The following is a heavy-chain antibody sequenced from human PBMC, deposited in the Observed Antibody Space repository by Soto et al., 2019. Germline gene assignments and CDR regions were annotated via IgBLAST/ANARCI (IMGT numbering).Heavy chain of an antibody. CDR1: GFTFSSYA. J-gene: IGHJ5*02. CDR2: ISGSGGST. Sequence: EVQLLESGGGLVQPGGSLRLSCAASGFTFSSYAMSWVRQAPGKGLEWVSAISGSGGSTYYADSVKGRFTISRDNSKNTLYVQLNGLRAEDTAVYYCAKDQGTMVSPWFDPWGQGTLVTVSS. CDR3: AKDQGTMVSPWFDP. V-gene: IGHV3-23*01. D-gene: IGHD3-10*01.